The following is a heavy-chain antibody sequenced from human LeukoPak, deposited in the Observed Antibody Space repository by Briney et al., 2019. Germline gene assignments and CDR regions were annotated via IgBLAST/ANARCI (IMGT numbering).Heavy chain of an antibody. D-gene: IGHD6-13*01. V-gene: IGHV3-30-3*01. CDR3: ARGAWGIAADEYFQH. CDR2: ISYDGSNK. Sequence: GGSLRLSCAASGFTFNSYAMHWVRQAPGKGLVWVAVISYDGSNKYYADSVKGRFTISRDNAKNTLYLQMNSLRAEDTAVYYCARGAWGIAADEYFQHWGQGTLVTVSS. CDR1: GFTFNSYA. J-gene: IGHJ1*01.